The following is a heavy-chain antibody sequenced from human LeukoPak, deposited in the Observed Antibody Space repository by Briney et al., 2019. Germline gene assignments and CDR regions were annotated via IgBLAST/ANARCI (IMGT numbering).Heavy chain of an antibody. CDR2: ISSSSNTV. J-gene: IGHJ4*02. V-gene: IGHV3-48*04. Sequence: GGSLRLSCAASGFTFSSYSMNWVRQAPGKGLEWVSSISSSSNTVYYADSVKGRLTVSRDNANNSLYVQMTNLRAEDTAVYYCARRAMGATSFDYWGQGTLVTVSS. CDR1: GFTFSSYS. D-gene: IGHD1-26*01. CDR3: ARRAMGATSFDY.